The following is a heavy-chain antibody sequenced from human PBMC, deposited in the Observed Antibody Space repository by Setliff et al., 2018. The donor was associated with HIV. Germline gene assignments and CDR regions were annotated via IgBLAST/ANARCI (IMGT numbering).Heavy chain of an antibody. CDR3: GRDGYNLGVDY. V-gene: IGHV3-30*01. J-gene: IGHJ4*02. CDR1: GFTFSSYA. CDR2: ISYDGSNK. Sequence: GGSLRLSCAASGFTFSSYAMHWVRQAPGKGLEWVAVISYDGSNKYYADSVKGRFTISRDNSKNTLYLQMNSLRAEDTAVYYCGRDGYNLGVDYWGQGTLVTVSS. D-gene: IGHD5-12*01.